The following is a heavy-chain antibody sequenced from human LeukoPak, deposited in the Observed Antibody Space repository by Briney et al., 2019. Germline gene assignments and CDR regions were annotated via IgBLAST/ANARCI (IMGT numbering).Heavy chain of an antibody. CDR1: GFTFSSYE. Sequence: PGGSLRLSCAASGFTFSSYEMNWVRQAPGKGLEWLSYISSSGSTKYYADSVKGRFTISRDNAKNSLYLQMNSLRAEDTAVYYCSRDGGTYYFDYWGQGTLVTVSS. D-gene: IGHD3-16*01. CDR3: SRDGGTYYFDY. J-gene: IGHJ4*02. V-gene: IGHV3-48*03. CDR2: ISSSGSTK.